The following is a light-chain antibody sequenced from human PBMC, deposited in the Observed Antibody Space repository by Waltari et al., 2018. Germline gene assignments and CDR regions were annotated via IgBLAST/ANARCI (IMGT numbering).Light chain of an antibody. V-gene: IGLV2-14*03. CDR2: DVT. CDR1: SSDIGAYDY. J-gene: IGLJ3*02. Sequence: QSALTQPASVSGSPGQSITISCIGTSSDIGAYDYVSWYQQTPGKAPKLLIYDVTKWRSGFSNRFSGSKSGNTASLTISGLQTEDEAHYYCSSFTSSTTWVFGGGTKVTVL. CDR3: SSFTSSTTWV.